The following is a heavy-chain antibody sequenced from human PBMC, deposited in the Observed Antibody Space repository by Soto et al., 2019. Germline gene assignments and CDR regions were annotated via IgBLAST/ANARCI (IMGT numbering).Heavy chain of an antibody. Sequence: QVQLVQSGAEVKKPGASVKVSCKASGYTFTSYDINWVRQATGQGLEWMGWMNPNSGNTGYAQKFQGRVTMTRNTSIRTAYMELSSLSSEDTAVYYCARWPDGYYYYGMDVWGQGTKVTVSS. J-gene: IGHJ6*02. CDR2: MNPNSGNT. CDR3: ARWPDGYYYYGMDV. V-gene: IGHV1-8*01. CDR1: GYTFTSYD.